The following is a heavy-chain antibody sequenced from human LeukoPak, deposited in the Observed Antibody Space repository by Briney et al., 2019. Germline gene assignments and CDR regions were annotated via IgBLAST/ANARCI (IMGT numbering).Heavy chain of an antibody. CDR1: GGSISGYY. CDR3: ARRPYYDSSGYYRILDY. Sequence: SETLSLTCTVSGGSISGYYWSWIRQPPGKGLEWIGYIYYTGTTNYNPSLKSRVTISVDTSKNQFSLKLSSVTAADTAVYYCARRPYYDSSGYYRILDYWGQGTLVTVSS. D-gene: IGHD3-22*01. CDR2: IYYTGTT. V-gene: IGHV4-59*12. J-gene: IGHJ4*02.